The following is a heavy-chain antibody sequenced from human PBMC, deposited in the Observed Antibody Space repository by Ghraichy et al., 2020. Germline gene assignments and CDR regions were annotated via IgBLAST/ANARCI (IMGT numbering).Heavy chain of an antibody. Sequence: GSLRLSCAASGFTFSSYWMNWVRQAPGKGLEWVANIKQDGSEQYYVDSVKGRFTISRDNAKNALYVQMNSLRVEDTAVYYCARDIGYSSGHYYYSYGMDVWGQGTTVTVSS. V-gene: IGHV3-7*01. J-gene: IGHJ6*02. D-gene: IGHD5-18*01. CDR1: GFTFSSYW. CDR2: IKQDGSEQ. CDR3: ARDIGYSSGHYYYSYGMDV.